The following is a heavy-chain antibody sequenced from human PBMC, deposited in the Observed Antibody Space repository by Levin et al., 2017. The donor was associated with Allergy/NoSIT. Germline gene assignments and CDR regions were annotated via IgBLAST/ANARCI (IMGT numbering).Heavy chain of an antibody. CDR2: ISWNSGRI. J-gene: IGHJ4*02. D-gene: IGHD6-13*01. V-gene: IGHV3-9*01. Sequence: GGSLRLSCAASGFNLDDYAMHWVRRGPGKGLEWVAGISWNSGRIGYADSVKGRFTIARDNAKNPLFLQMNRLRAEASALYYCAKDSTATSSSQDFGCWGQGTQVTVSS. CDR1: GFNLDDYA. CDR3: AKDSTATSSSQDFGC.